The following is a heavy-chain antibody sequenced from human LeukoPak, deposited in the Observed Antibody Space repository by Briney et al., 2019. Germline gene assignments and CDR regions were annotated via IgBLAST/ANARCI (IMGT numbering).Heavy chain of an antibody. CDR1: GASISRGAYY. J-gene: IGHJ4*02. V-gene: IGHV4-31*03. Sequence: PSRTLSLTCTVSGASISRGAYYWSWIRQHPGKGLECIGYIDYSVRTKYHPSLTIRVPISVDTYKNQFSLNLRSVTAADTAVYYCARDSRPWWFDYWGQGPLVTVSS. CDR2: IDYSVRT. D-gene: IGHD2-8*02. CDR3: ARDSRPWWFDY.